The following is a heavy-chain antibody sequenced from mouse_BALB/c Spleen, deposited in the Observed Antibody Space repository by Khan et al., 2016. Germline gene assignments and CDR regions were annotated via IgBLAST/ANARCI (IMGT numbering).Heavy chain of an antibody. D-gene: IGHD2-3*01. CDR3: SRMIKK. J-gene: IGHJ2*01. Sequence: VQLQQSGAELVKSGETVKLSCTASGFNITDTYMHWLKQSPEQGLEWIGRIDPANGNTYYDPKFQAQTTITADTSSNVAYLQLSSHASEDTAVYYCSRMIKKWGQGTTLTVSS. CDR1: GFNITDTY. V-gene: IGHV14-3*02. CDR2: IDPANGNT.